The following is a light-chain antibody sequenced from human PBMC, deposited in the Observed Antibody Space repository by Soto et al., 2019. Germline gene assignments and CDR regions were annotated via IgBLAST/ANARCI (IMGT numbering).Light chain of an antibody. J-gene: IGKJ4*01. Sequence: DIVMTQSPDSLAVSLGERATINCKSSQSILYSSNNKNYLTWYQQKPGQPPKLLIYWASTRESGVPDRFSGSWSGTDFTLTISNLQAEDVAVYYCQQRSDWPLTFGGGTKVELK. V-gene: IGKV4-1*01. CDR2: WAS. CDR3: QQRSDWPLT. CDR1: QSILYSSNNKNY.